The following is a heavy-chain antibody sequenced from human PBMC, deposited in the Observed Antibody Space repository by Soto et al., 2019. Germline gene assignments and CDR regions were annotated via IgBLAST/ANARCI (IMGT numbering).Heavy chain of an antibody. V-gene: IGHV3-23*01. Sequence: AGGSLRLSCAASGFTFSSYAMSWVRQAPGKGLEWVSAISGSGGSTYYADSVKGRFTISRDNSKNTLYLQMNSLRAEDTAVYYCGRDEVRNGVGVWGQGTTVTVSS. CDR1: GFTFSSYA. CDR2: ISGSGGST. CDR3: GRDEVRNGVGV. J-gene: IGHJ6*02.